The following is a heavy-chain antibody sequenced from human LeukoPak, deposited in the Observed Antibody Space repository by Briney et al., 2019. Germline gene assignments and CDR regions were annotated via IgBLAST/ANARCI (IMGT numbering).Heavy chain of an antibody. V-gene: IGHV4-39*01. J-gene: IGHJ4*02. CDR1: GGSLSSTNYF. CDR3: ARGDMTGTNFDF. CDR2: FYYVGST. D-gene: IGHD1-7*01. Sequence: TPETLSLTCTVSGGSLSSTNYFWGWIRQPPGKGLEWIGSFYYVGSTYYNSSLKSRVTLSVDTSKSQFSLKLNSVTAADTAVYYCARGDMTGTNFDFWGQGTLVTVS.